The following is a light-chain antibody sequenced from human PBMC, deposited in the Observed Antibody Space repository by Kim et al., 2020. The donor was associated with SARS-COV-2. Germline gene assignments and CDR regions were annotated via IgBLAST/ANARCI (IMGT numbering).Light chain of an antibody. CDR1: QSIINW. J-gene: IGKJ2*01. V-gene: IGKV1-5*03. CDR2: KAF. Sequence: DIQMTQSPSTLSASVGDRVTITCRASQSIINWLAWYQQKPGKAPKLLVYKAFTLESGVPSRFSGSGSGTEFTLTISSLQPDDFATYYCQQSNSYPYTFGQGTKLEI. CDR3: QQSNSYPYT.